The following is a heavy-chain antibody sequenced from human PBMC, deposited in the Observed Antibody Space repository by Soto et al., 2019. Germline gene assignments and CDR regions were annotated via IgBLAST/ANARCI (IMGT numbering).Heavy chain of an antibody. CDR1: GFTFSSYA. CDR2: ISGSGGTT. Sequence: PVGSLRLSCAASGFTFSSYAMSWVRPAPGKGLEWVSAISGSGGTTYYADSVKCRFTISRDNSKNTLYLQMNSLRAEDTAVYYCAKNVVDRGVDLWGQGPLVTVS. CDR3: AKNVVDRGVDL. J-gene: IGHJ4*02. D-gene: IGHD2-21*01. V-gene: IGHV3-23*01.